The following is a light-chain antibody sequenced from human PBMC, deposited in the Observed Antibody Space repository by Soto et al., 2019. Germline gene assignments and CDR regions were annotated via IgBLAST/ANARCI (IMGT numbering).Light chain of an antibody. Sequence: QSALTQPASVSGSPGQSITISCTGTSSDVGGYNYVSWYQQHPGKAPKLMIYEVSNRPSGVSNRFSGSKSGNTASLTISGIRGEDEADYYCSAYTSSSTRVVATGTKLTVL. CDR3: SAYTSSSTRV. V-gene: IGLV2-14*01. CDR1: SSDVGGYNY. J-gene: IGLJ1*01. CDR2: EVS.